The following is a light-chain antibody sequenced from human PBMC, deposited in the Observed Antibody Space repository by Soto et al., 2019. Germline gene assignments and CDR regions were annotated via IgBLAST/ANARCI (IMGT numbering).Light chain of an antibody. Sequence: EIVMTQSPGTLSVSPGERATLSCRASQSLGSNLAWYQQKPGQAPRLLIYGASTRATGFPARFSGSGFGTEFTLSISSLQSEDFAVYYCQRYNNWPLTFGQGTRLEIK. J-gene: IGKJ5*01. CDR3: QRYNNWPLT. CDR2: GAS. CDR1: QSLGSN. V-gene: IGKV3-15*01.